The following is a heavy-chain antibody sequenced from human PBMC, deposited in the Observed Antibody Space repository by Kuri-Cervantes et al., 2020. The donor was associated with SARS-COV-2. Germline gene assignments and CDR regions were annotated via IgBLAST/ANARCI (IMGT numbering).Heavy chain of an antibody. CDR2: VKTNSGNT. Sequence: ASVKVSCKTPETTFPNYDINWVRQATGRGLEWMGMVKTNSGNTLYAQIFQGRVTMTRDTSTTTAYMELSSLTSEGTAIYYCYCAPKEGFDSWGQGTLVTVSS. D-gene: IGHD2-21*01. J-gene: IGHJ4*02. CDR1: ETTFPNYD. CDR3: YCAPKEGFDS. V-gene: IGHV1-8*01.